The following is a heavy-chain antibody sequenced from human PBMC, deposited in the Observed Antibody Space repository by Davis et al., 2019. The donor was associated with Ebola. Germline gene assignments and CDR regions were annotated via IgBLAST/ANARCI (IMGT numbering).Heavy chain of an antibody. CDR2: INSDGSST. CDR1: GFTFSSYW. J-gene: IGHJ4*02. V-gene: IGHV3-74*01. CDR3: ARDRGSGTIPGY. Sequence: GESLKISCAASGFTFSSYWMHWVRQAPGKGLVWVSRINSDGSSTSYADFVKGRFTISRDNAKNTLYLQMNSLRAEDTAVYYCARDRGSGTIPGYWGQGTLVTVSS. D-gene: IGHD3-16*01.